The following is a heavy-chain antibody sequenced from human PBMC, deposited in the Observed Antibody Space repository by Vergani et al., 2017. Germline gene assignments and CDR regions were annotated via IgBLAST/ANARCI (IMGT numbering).Heavy chain of an antibody. CDR2: IIPIFGTA. V-gene: IGHV1-69*01. Sequence: QVQLVQSGAEVKKPGSSVKVSCKASGGTFISYAISCVRQAPGQGLEWMGGIIPIFGTANYAQKFQGRVTITADESTSTAYMELSSLRSEDTAVYYCAIIAVAGSGDAFDIWGQGTMVTVSS. D-gene: IGHD6-19*01. CDR3: AIIAVAGSGDAFDI. CDR1: GGTFISYA. J-gene: IGHJ3*02.